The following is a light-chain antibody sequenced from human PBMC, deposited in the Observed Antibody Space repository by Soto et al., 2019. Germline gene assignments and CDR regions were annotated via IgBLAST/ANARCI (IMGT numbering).Light chain of an antibody. CDR3: QSYDSSLTVV. CDR2: GNN. J-gene: IGLJ2*01. Sequence: QSVLTQPPSVSGAPGQRVTISCTGSSSNIGAGYDVHGYQQLPRTAPKLLIYGNNNRPSGVPDRFSGSKSGTSASLAITGLQAEYEADYYCQSYDSSLTVVFGGGTELTAL. CDR1: SSNIGAGYD. V-gene: IGLV1-40*01.